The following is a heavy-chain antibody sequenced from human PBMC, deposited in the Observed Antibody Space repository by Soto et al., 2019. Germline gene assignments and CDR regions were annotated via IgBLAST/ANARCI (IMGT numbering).Heavy chain of an antibody. J-gene: IGHJ4*02. CDR3: AHTHSVYDYMWGSFDY. Sequence: QNTLKESGPTLVKPTQTLTLTCTFSGFSLSTSGVGGGWIRQPPGKALEWLALIYWDDDKRYSPSLKSRLTITKDSSKNQVVLTMTNMDPVDTATYYGAHTHSVYDYMWGSFDYWGQGTLVTVSS. V-gene: IGHV2-5*02. D-gene: IGHD3-16*01. CDR2: IYWDDDK. CDR1: GFSLSTSGVG.